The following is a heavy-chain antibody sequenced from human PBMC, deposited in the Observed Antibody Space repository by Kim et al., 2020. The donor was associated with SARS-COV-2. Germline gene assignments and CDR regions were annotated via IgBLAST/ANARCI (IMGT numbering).Heavy chain of an antibody. J-gene: IGHJ5*02. CDR2: ISAYNGNT. Sequence: ASVKVSCKASGYTFTSYGISWVRQVPGQGLEWMGWISAYNGNTNYAQKLQGRVTMTTDTSTSTAYMELRSLRSDDTAVYYCARDLSPFLEYSSSLNWFDPWGQGTLVTVSS. CDR3: ARDLSPFLEYSSSLNWFDP. CDR1: GYTFTSYG. V-gene: IGHV1-18*04. D-gene: IGHD6-6*01.